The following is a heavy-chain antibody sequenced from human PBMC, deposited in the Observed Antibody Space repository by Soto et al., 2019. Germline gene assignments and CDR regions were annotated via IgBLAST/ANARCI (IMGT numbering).Heavy chain of an antibody. V-gene: IGHV4-59*01. Sequence: SETLSLTCTVSGGSISSYYWSWIRQPPGKGLEWIGYIYYSGSTNYNPSLKSRVTISVDTSKNQFSLKLSSVTAADTAVYYCARLGNRGGPYYYYMDVWGKGTTVTVSS. D-gene: IGHD2-15*01. CDR3: ARLGNRGGPYYYYMDV. CDR1: GGSISSYY. J-gene: IGHJ6*03. CDR2: IYYSGST.